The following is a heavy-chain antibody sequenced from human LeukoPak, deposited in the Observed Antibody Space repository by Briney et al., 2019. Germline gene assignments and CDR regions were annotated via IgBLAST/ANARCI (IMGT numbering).Heavy chain of an antibody. V-gene: IGHV3-30*07. J-gene: IGHJ4*02. CDR2: ISYDGSNK. Sequence: PGRSLRLSCAASGFTFSSYAMHWVRQAPGKGLEWVAVISYDGSNKYYADSVKGRFTISRDNSKNTLYLQMDSLRAEDTAVYYCAKGMATTDYWGQGTLVTVSS. CDR1: GFTFSSYA. D-gene: IGHD5-24*01. CDR3: AKGMATTDY.